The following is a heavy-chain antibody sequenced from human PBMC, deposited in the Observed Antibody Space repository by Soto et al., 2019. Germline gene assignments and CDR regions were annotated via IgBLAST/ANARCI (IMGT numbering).Heavy chain of an antibody. V-gene: IGHV4-39*01. CDR1: GGSISSSSYY. Sequence: QLQLQESGPGLVKPSETLSLTCTVSGGSISSSSYYWGWIRQPPGKGLEWIGSIYYSGSTYYNPSPRSRVTIPVDTSKNQFSLKWSFVTAADTVVYYGARHGDRPVAFDIGGQGKMFPVSS. CDR3: ARHGDRPVAFDI. J-gene: IGHJ3*02. D-gene: IGHD7-27*01. CDR2: IYYSGST.